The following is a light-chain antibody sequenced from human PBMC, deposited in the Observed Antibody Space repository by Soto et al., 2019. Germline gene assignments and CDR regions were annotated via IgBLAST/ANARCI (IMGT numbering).Light chain of an antibody. CDR2: GAS. CDR3: QQLNSYPLT. V-gene: IGKV1-9*01. J-gene: IGKJ4*01. Sequence: DIQLTQSPSFLSASVGDRVTITCRASQGISSDLAWYQQTPGKAPKLLTYGASTLQGGVSARFSGSGSGTEFTLTISSLQPEDLATYYCQQLNSYPLTFGGGTKVEIK. CDR1: QGISSD.